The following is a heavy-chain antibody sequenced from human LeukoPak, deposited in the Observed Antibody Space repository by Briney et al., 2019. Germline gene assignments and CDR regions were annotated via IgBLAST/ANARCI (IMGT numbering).Heavy chain of an antibody. CDR3: ARIPTYGDYAYFDY. V-gene: IGHV2-70*04. D-gene: IGHD4-17*01. CDR1: GFSLSTSGMR. J-gene: IGHJ4*02. Sequence: SGPTLVNPTQTLTLTCTFSGFSLSTSGMRVSWIRQPPGEALEWLARIDWDDDKFYNTSLKTRLTISKDTSKNQVVLTMTNMDPVDTATYYCARIPTYGDYAYFDYWGQGTPVTVSS. CDR2: IDWDDDK.